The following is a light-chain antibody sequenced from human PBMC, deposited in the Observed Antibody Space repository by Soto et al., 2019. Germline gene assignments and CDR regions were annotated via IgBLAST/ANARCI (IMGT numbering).Light chain of an antibody. Sequence: DIQMTQSPSTLSASAGDTVTITCRASQSISTFLAWYQQKPGKAPKLLIFDASSLKSGVPSRFSGSGSGTEFTLTISSLKPDDFATYYCQQYDSYSWTFGQGTKVDIK. CDR1: QSISTF. J-gene: IGKJ1*01. CDR3: QQYDSYSWT. V-gene: IGKV1-5*01. CDR2: DAS.